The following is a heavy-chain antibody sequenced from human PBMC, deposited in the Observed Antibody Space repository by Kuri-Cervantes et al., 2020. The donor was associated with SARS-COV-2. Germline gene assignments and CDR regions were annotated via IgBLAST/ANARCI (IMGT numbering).Heavy chain of an antibody. J-gene: IGHJ5*02. CDR2: IYYSGST. CDR3: ARELGLTTVNWFDP. Sequence: SETLSLTCIVSGGSISSGGYYWSWIRQHPGKGLEWIGYIYYSGSTYYNPSLKSRVTISVDTSKNQFSLKLSSVTAADTAVYYCARELGLTTVNWFDPWGQGTLVTVSS. CDR1: GGSISSGGYY. V-gene: IGHV4-31*03. D-gene: IGHD4-17*01.